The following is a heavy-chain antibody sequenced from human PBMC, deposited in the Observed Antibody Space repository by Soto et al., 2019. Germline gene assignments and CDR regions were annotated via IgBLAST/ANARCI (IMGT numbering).Heavy chain of an antibody. D-gene: IGHD3-10*01. V-gene: IGHV3-30-3*01. Sequence: QVQLVESGGGVVQPGWSLRLSCAASGVTFSSYAMHWVRQAPGKGLEWVAVISYDGSNKYYADSVKGRFTISRDNSKNTLYLQTHSRSAEETAVYYCASLRITMVRGVIRAPFDYWGRGTLVSVSA. CDR2: ISYDGSNK. J-gene: IGHJ4*02. CDR3: ASLRITMVRGVIRAPFDY. CDR1: GVTFSSYA.